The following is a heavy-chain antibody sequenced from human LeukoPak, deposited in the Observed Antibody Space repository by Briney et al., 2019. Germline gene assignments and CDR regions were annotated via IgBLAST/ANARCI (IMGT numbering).Heavy chain of an antibody. CDR3: ARGLGFYCSSTSCYVGALDY. CDR1: GGSISSGSYY. V-gene: IGHV4-61*02. J-gene: IGHJ4*02. D-gene: IGHD2-2*01. CDR2: IYTSGST. Sequence: SETLSLTCTVSGGSISSGSYYWSWIRQLAGKGLEWIGRIYTSGSTNYNPSLKSRVTISVDTSKNQFSLKLSSVTAADTAVYYCARGLGFYCSSTSCYVGALDYWGQGTLVTVSS.